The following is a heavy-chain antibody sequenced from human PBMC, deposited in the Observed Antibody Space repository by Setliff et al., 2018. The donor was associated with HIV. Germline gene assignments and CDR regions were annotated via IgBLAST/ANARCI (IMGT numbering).Heavy chain of an antibody. D-gene: IGHD2-15*01. V-gene: IGHV3-7*01. CDR2: IKQDGSDK. J-gene: IGHJ6*03. CDR3: ARLGYCTGGSCYYYYMDV. Sequence: GGSLRLSCAASGFSFGSNWMSWVRQAPGKGLEWVANIKQDGSDKYYVDSVKGRFTISRDNAKNSLYLQMNSLGAEDTAVYYCARLGYCTGGSCYYYYMDVWGKGTTVTVSS. CDR1: GFSFGSNW.